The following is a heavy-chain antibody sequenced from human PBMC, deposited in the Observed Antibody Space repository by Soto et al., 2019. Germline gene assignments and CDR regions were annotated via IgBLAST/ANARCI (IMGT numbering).Heavy chain of an antibody. CDR2: INGDGSAT. J-gene: IGHJ4*02. V-gene: IGHV3-74*01. Sequence: GGSLRLSCVVSGLTFSRAELSWVRQPPGKGLVWVSRINGDGSATSYADSVKGRFTTSRDNAKNTLYLQMSTLRVEDTAVYYCTRGYSTQHDYWGQGTLVTVSS. CDR3: TRGYSTQHDY. D-gene: IGHD6-13*01. CDR1: GLTFSRAE.